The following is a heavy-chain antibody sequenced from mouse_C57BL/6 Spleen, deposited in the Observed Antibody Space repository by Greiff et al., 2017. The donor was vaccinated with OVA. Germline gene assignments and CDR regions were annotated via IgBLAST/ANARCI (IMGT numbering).Heavy chain of an antibody. D-gene: IGHD1-1*01. CDR1: GYTFTSYW. CDR2: IYPGSGST. Sequence: VQLQQPGAELVKPGASVKMSCKASGYTFTSYWITWVKQRPGQGLEWIGDIYPGSGSTNYNEKFKSKATLTVDTSSSTAYMQLSSLTSEDSAVYYCARGNYGSSWRRYFDVWGTGTTVTVSS. V-gene: IGHV1-55*01. J-gene: IGHJ1*03. CDR3: ARGNYGSSWRRYFDV.